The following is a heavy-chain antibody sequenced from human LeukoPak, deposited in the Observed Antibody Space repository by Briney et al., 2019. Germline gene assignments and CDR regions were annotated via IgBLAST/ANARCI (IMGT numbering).Heavy chain of an antibody. J-gene: IGHJ6*03. CDR3: ARQRADYFYHYLDV. CDR1: GGSISSSSYY. V-gene: IGHV4-39*01. CDR2: VYYGGNT. Sequence: SETLSLTCTVSGGSISSSSYYWDWVRQPPGKGLEWIGNVYYGGNTFYNSSLESRATISVDMSKNQFSLKLSSLTAADTAVYYCARQRADYFYHYLDVWGKGTSVTVSS.